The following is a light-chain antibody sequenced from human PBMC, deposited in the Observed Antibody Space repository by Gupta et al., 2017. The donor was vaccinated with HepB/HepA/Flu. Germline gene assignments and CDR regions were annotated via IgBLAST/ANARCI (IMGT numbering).Light chain of an antibody. J-gene: IGKJ1*01. CDR2: SSS. CDR3: QVDSFPSWT. V-gene: IGKV1-39*01. Sequence: DIQVTQSPSSLSASIGDRVTITCRASHIMNDYLNWYQQKPGKAPKLLIYSSSNLESGVPSRFSGSASGADFTLTISKLQPEDFATYYCQVDSFPSWTFGQGTTVEI. CDR1: HIMNDY.